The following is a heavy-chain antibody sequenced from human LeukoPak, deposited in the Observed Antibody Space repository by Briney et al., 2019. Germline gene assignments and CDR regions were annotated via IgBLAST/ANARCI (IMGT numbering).Heavy chain of an antibody. CDR1: GYTFTSYD. V-gene: IGHV1-8*01. Sequence: ASVKVSCKGSGYTFTSYDINWVRQATGQGLEWMGWMNPNSGNTGYAQKFQGRVTMTRNTSIGTAYMELSSLRSEDTAVYYCARGRYKDYGGNSAFDIWGQGTMVTVSS. J-gene: IGHJ3*02. D-gene: IGHD4-23*01. CDR3: ARGRYKDYGGNSAFDI. CDR2: MNPNSGNT.